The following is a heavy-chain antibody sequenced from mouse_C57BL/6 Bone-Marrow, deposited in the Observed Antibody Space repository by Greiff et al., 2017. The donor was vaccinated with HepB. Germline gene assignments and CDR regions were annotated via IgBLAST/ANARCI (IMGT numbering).Heavy chain of an antibody. D-gene: IGHD1-1*01. Sequence: QVQLQQSGAELVKPGASVKMSCKASGYTFTSYWITWVKQRPGQGLEWIGDIYPGSGSTNYNEKFKSKATLTVDTSSSTAYMQLSSLTSEDSAVYYCARFSLLLHYDAMDYWGQGTSVTVSS. CDR2: IYPGSGST. V-gene: IGHV1-55*01. J-gene: IGHJ4*01. CDR3: ARFSLLLHYDAMDY. CDR1: GYTFTSYW.